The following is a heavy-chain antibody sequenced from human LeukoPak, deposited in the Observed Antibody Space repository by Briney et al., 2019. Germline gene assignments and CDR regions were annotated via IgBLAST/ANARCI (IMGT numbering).Heavy chain of an antibody. D-gene: IGHD1-26*01. V-gene: IGHV3-30*02. Sequence: GGSLRLSCAASGFTFSNFDMHWVRQAPGKGLEWVAFIRYDGNNQYFADSVKGRFTISRDNSKNTLYLQMNSLRAEDTAVYYCAKDGISPYDYWGQGTLVTVSS. CDR2: IRYDGNNQ. J-gene: IGHJ4*02. CDR3: AKDGISPYDY. CDR1: GFTFSNFD.